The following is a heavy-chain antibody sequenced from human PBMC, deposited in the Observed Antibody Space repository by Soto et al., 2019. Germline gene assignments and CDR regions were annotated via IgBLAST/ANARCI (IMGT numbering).Heavy chain of an antibody. CDR1: GYSFSNFD. D-gene: IGHD3-3*01. CDR2: MSPKNGDV. J-gene: IGHJ4*02. Sequence: QVRLVQSGTEVKKPGASVKVSCMVSGYSFSNFDINWVRQATGQGLEWMGWMSPKNGDVGYAQKFQGRVTMTSNNAINTAYMELNNLRPEDTAVYYCVRPWRYWGQGSPVTVS. V-gene: IGHV1-8*02. CDR3: VRPWRY.